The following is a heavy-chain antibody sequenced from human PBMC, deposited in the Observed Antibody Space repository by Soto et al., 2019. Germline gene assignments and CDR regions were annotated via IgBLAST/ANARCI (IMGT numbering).Heavy chain of an antibody. J-gene: IGHJ6*02. V-gene: IGHV6-1*01. D-gene: IGHD2-15*01. CDR2: TYYRSKWYN. CDR3: ARGDCSGGSCYSISYYYYGMVV. Sequence: SQTLSLTCAISGDSVSSNSAAWNWIRQSPSRGLEWLGRTYYRSKWYNDYAVSVKSRITINPDTSKNQFSLQLNSVTPEDTAVYYCARGDCSGGSCYSISYYYYGMVVWGQGTTVTVSS. CDR1: GDSVSSNSAA.